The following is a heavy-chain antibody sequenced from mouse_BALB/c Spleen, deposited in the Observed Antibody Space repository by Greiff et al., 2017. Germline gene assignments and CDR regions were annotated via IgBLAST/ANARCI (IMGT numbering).Heavy chain of an antibody. CDR2: ILPGSGST. CDR1: GYTFSSYW. Sequence: QVQLQQSGAELMKPGASVKISCKATGYTFSSYWIEWVKQRPGHGLEWIGEILPGSGSTNYNEKFKGKATFTADTSSNTAYMQLSSLTSEDSAVYYCASRAVVAPPLLFDYWGQGTTLTVSS. J-gene: IGHJ2*01. CDR3: ASRAVVAPPLLFDY. V-gene: IGHV1-9*01. D-gene: IGHD1-1*01.